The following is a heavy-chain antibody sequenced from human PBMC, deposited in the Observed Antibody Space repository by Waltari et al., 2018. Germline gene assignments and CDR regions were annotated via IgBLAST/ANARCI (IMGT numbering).Heavy chain of an antibody. CDR3: ARELPGSLVVLDH. D-gene: IGHD3-10*01. CDR2: IKEDGSDR. J-gene: IGHJ4*02. V-gene: IGHV3-7*01. CDR1: GSTLNNHW. Sequence: EVQLVESGGGLVQPGGSLQLSCPAAGSTLNNHWMTWVRPAPGKGREWMANIKEDGSDRNHVDSVKGRFTISRDNAKNSLYLQMNSLRAEDTAMYYCARELPGSLVVLDHWGQGTLVIVSS.